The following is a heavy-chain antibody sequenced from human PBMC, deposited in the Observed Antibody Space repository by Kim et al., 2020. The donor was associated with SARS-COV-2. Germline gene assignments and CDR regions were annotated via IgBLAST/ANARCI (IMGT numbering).Heavy chain of an antibody. CDR1: GGSISSSSYY. CDR2: IYYSGST. J-gene: IGHJ4*02. D-gene: IGHD3-16*01. V-gene: IGHV4-39*01. Sequence: SETLSLTCTVSGGSISSSSYYWGWIRQPPGKGLEWIGSIYYSGSTYYNPSLKSRVTISVDTSKNQFSLKLSSVTAADTAVYYCARGDYFSDLHFDYWGQGTLVTVSS. CDR3: ARGDYFSDLHFDY.